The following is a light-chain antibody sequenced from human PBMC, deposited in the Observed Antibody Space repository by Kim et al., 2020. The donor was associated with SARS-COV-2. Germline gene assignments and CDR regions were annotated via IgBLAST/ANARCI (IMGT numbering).Light chain of an antibody. Sequence: VAPGKTARITCGGNNIGSKSVHWYQQKPGQAPVLVIYYDSDRPSGIPERFSGSNSGNTDTLTISRVEAGDEADYYCQVWDSSSDWVFGGGTKLTVL. J-gene: IGLJ3*02. CDR1: NIGSKS. CDR3: QVWDSSSDWV. CDR2: YDS. V-gene: IGLV3-21*04.